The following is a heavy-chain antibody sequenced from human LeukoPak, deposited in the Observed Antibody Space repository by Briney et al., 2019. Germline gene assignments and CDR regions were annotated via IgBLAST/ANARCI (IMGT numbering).Heavy chain of an antibody. V-gene: IGHV1-69*01. CDR3: ARGLGSYRPEYFQH. CDR2: IIPIFGTA. Sequence: SVKVSCKASGGTFSSYAISWVRRAPGQGLEWMGGIIPIFGTANYAQKFQGRVTITADESTSTAYMELSSLRSEDTAVYYCARGLGSYRPEYFQHWGQGTLVTVSS. J-gene: IGHJ1*01. CDR1: GGTFSSYA. D-gene: IGHD1-26*01.